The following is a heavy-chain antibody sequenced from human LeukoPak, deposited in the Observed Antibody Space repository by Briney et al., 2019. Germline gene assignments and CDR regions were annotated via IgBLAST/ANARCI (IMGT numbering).Heavy chain of an antibody. CDR3: ASAKLTPAYGMDV. CDR1: GGSFSGYY. Sequence: SETLSLTCAVYGGSFSGYYWSWIRQPPGKGLEWIGYIYYSGSTNYNPSLKSRVTISVDTSKNQFSLKLSSVTAADTAVYYCASAKLTPAYGMDVWGQGTTVTVSS. V-gene: IGHV4-59*08. CDR2: IYYSGST. J-gene: IGHJ6*02. D-gene: IGHD2-2*01.